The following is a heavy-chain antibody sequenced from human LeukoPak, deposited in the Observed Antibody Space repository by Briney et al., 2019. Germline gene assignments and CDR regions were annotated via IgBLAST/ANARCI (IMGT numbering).Heavy chain of an antibody. CDR3: AREYYYDSSGYPFDY. Sequence: GGSLRLSCAASGFTFSSYSMNWVRQAPGKGLEWVSSISSSSSYIYYADSVKGRFTISRDNAKNSLYLQMDSLRAEDTAVYYCAREYYYDSSGYPFDYWGQGTLVTVSS. CDR1: GFTFSSYS. J-gene: IGHJ4*02. D-gene: IGHD3-22*01. V-gene: IGHV3-21*01. CDR2: ISSSSSYI.